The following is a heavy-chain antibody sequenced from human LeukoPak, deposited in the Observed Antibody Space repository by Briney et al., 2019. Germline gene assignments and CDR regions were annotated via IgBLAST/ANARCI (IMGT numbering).Heavy chain of an antibody. CDR1: GFTFNSHG. CDR3: AKDRWPQLVPAPFDY. CDR2: ISYDGSNK. V-gene: IGHV3-30*18. D-gene: IGHD6-13*01. J-gene: IGHJ4*02. Sequence: PGRSLRLSCAASGFTFNSHGMHWVRQAPGKGLKWVAVISYDGSNKYYADSVKGRFTISRDNSKNTLYLQMNSPRAEDTAVYYCAKDRWPQLVPAPFDYWGQGTLVTVSS.